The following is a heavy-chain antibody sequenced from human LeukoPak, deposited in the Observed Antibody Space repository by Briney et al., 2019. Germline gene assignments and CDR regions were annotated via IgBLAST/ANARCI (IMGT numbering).Heavy chain of an antibody. CDR2: IYYSGST. CDR3: ARDPRGR. V-gene: IGHV4-39*07. D-gene: IGHD3-16*01. Sequence: SETLSLTCTVSGGPISSSSYYWGWIRQPPGKGLEWIGSIYYSGSTYYNPSLKSRVTISVDTSKNQFSLKLSSVTAADTAVYYCARDPRGRWGQGTLVTVSS. J-gene: IGHJ4*02. CDR1: GGPISSSSYY.